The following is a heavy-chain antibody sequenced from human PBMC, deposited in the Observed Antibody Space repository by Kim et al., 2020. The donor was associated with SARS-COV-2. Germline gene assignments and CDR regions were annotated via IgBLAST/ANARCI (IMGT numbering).Heavy chain of an antibody. CDR3: ASLNDYVWGSYRVRYFDL. J-gene: IGHJ2*01. CDR2: IYHSGST. D-gene: IGHD3-16*02. Sequence: SETLSLTCAVSGGSISSSNWWSWVRQPPGKGLEWIGEIYHSGSTNYNPSLKSRVTISVDKSKNQFSLKLSSVTAADTAVYYCASLNDYVWGSYRVRYFDLWGRGTLVTVSS. CDR1: GGSISSSNW. V-gene: IGHV4-4*02.